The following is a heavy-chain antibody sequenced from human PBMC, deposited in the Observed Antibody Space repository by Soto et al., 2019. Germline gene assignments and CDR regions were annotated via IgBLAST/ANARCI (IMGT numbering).Heavy chain of an antibody. Sequence: QVQLQESGPGLVKPSQTLSLTCTVSGGSISSGDYYWSWIRQPPGKGLEWIGYIYYSGSTYYNPSLKRRVTISVDTSKNQFSLKLSSVTAADTAVYYCARDAVDRYYDSSGYYTDYYYGMDVWGQGTTVTVSS. J-gene: IGHJ6*02. CDR2: IYYSGST. V-gene: IGHV4-30-4*01. D-gene: IGHD3-22*01. CDR3: ARDAVDRYYDSSGYYTDYYYGMDV. CDR1: GGSISSGDYY.